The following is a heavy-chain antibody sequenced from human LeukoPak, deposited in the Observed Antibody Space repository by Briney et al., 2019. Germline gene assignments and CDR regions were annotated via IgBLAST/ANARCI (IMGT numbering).Heavy chain of an antibody. CDR2: IYSGGST. V-gene: IGHV3-53*01. CDR3: ARGVVRVTDFDY. Sequence: PGGSLRLSCAASGFTVITNYMNWVRQAPGKGLEWVSVIYSGGSTFYADPVEGRFTISRDNSKNTVFLQMNSLRAEDTAVYYCARGVVRVTDFDYWGQGTLVTVSS. D-gene: IGHD2-21*02. CDR1: GFTVITNY. J-gene: IGHJ4*02.